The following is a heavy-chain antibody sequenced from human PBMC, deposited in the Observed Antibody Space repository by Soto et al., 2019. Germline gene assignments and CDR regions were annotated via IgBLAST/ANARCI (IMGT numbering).Heavy chain of an antibody. CDR3: ASAALMITTLDV. D-gene: IGHD3-16*01. CDR2: ISAYNGNT. CDR1: GYTFTSYG. V-gene: IGHV1-18*01. Sequence: ASVKVSCKASGYTFTSYGISWVRQAPGQGLEWMGWISAYNGNTNYAQKLQGRVTMTTDTSTSTAYMELRSLRSDDTAVYYCASAALMITTLDVWGQGTTVTVSS. J-gene: IGHJ6*02.